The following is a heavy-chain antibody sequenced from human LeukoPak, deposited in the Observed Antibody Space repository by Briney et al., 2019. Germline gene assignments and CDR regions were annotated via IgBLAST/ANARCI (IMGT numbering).Heavy chain of an antibody. CDR1: GFTLSNYG. Sequence: PGRSLRLSCAASGFTLSNYGMHWVRQAPGKGLEWVAVISYDGSNEYYADSVKGRFTISRDNSKNTLYLQMNSLRAEDTAVYYCAKGIGWRPYYGDYWDYWGQGTLVTVSS. CDR3: AKGIGWRPYYGDYWDY. J-gene: IGHJ4*02. CDR2: ISYDGSNE. V-gene: IGHV3-30*18. D-gene: IGHD4-17*01.